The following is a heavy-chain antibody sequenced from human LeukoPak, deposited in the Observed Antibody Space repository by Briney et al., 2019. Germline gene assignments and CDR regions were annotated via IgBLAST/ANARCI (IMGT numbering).Heavy chain of an antibody. J-gene: IGHJ4*02. CDR1: GFTFSSYG. CDR2: ISGSGGST. D-gene: IGHD3-10*01. Sequence: GGSLRLSCAASGFTFSSYGMSWVRQAPGKGLEWVSAISGSGGSTYYADSVKGRFTISRDNSKNTLYLQMNSLRAEDTAVYYCARDHYFLWFGESPSGGQGTLVTVSS. V-gene: IGHV3-23*01. CDR3: ARDHYFLWFGESPS.